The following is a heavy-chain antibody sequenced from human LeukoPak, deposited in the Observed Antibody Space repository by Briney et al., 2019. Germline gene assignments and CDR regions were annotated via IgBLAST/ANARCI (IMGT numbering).Heavy chain of an antibody. J-gene: IGHJ6*02. D-gene: IGHD6-19*01. Sequence: GGSLRLSCAASGFTFSSYGMHWVRQAPGKGLEWVAVISYDGSNKYYADSVKGRFTISRDNSKNTLYLQMNSLRAEDTAVYYCAKGRYSSGWYVSYYYYYGMDVWGQGTTVTVSS. V-gene: IGHV3-30*18. CDR3: AKGRYSSGWYVSYYYYYGMDV. CDR2: ISYDGSNK. CDR1: GFTFSSYG.